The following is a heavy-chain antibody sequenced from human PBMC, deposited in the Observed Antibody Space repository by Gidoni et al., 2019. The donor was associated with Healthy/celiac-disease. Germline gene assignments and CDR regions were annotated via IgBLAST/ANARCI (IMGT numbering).Heavy chain of an antibody. V-gene: IGHV4-59*01. CDR1: GGSISSYY. Sequence: QVQLQESGPGLVKPSETLSLTCSVSGGSISSYYWSWIRQPPGKGLEWIGYIYYSGRTNYNPALKSRVTTSVDTSKNQFSLKLSSVTASDTAVYYCAREGRYSGYDKQYYFDYWGQGTLVTVSS. CDR2: IYYSGRT. D-gene: IGHD5-12*01. J-gene: IGHJ4*02. CDR3: AREGRYSGYDKQYYFDY.